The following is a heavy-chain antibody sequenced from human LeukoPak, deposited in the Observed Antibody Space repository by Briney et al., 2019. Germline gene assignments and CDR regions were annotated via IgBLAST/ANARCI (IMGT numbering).Heavy chain of an antibody. D-gene: IGHD2-2*01. V-gene: IGHV4-34*01. CDR1: GGPFSGYY. CDR2: INLSGST. J-gene: IGHJ4*02. CDR3: ASNCSSTSCYGVSLGY. Sequence: SESLSLTCAVYGGPFSGYYWTWIRQPPGKGLEWVGEINLSGSTKYNPSLKSQVTISVDTSKNQSSRKLSSVTAADTAVDYSASNCSSTSCYGVSLGYWGQGTLVTVSS.